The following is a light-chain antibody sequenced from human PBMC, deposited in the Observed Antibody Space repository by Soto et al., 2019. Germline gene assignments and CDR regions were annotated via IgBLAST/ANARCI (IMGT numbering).Light chain of an antibody. CDR2: DVS. J-gene: IGLJ1*01. CDR1: SSDVGGYNY. V-gene: IGLV2-14*01. CDR3: SSYTSSIIPYV. Sequence: QSALTQPASVSGSPGQSITISCTGTSSDVGGYNYVSWYQQHPGNAPKLMIYDVSNRPSGVSNRFSGSKSGNTASLTISGLQAEDEADYYCSSYTSSIIPYVFGTGTKVTVL.